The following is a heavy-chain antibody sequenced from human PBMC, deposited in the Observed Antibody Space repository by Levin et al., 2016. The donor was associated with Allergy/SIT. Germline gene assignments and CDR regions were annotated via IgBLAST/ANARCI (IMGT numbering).Heavy chain of an antibody. Sequence: WIRQPPGKGLEWIGEIYHSGSTNYNPSLKSRVTISVDKSKNQFSLKLSSVTAADTAVYYCARVPANWNYGDNWFDPWGQGTLVTVSS. V-gene: IGHV4-4*02. D-gene: IGHD1-7*01. J-gene: IGHJ5*02. CDR3: ARVPANWNYGDNWFDP. CDR2: IYHSGST.